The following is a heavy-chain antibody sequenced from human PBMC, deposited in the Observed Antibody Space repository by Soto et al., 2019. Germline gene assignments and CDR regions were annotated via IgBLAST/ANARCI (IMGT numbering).Heavy chain of an antibody. CDR3: ARDSPGDVVVPAAKYYYYYYMDV. J-gene: IGHJ6*03. CDR2: IKQDGSEK. D-gene: IGHD2-2*01. Sequence: GGSLRLSCAASGFTFSSYWMSWVRQAPGKGLEWVANIKQDGSEKYYVDSVKGRFTISRDNAKNSLYLQINSLRAEDTAVYYCARDSPGDVVVPAAKYYYYYYMDVWGKGTTVTVSS. CDR1: GFTFSSYW. V-gene: IGHV3-7*01.